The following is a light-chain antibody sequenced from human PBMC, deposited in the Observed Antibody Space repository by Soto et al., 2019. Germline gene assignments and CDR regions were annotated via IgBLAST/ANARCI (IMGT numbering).Light chain of an antibody. V-gene: IGKV1-39*01. CDR1: QSISSY. CDR3: QQSYSTPFT. Sequence: DIQMTQSPSPLSASVGDRVTITCRASQSISSYLNWYQQKPGKAPKLLIYAASSLQSGVPSRFSGSGSGTDFTPTISSLQPEDFATYYCQQSYSTPFTFGPGTKVDIK. J-gene: IGKJ3*01. CDR2: AAS.